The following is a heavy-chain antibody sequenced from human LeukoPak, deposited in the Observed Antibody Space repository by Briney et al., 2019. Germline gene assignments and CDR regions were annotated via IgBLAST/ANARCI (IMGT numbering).Heavy chain of an antibody. CDR1: GFIFSSYA. Sequence: GGSLSLSCAASGFIFSSYAMSWVRQAPGRVREWVSGNSGSGGNTYYADSAKGRSTISRDNTENTLYRQMNSLRAEDTAVYYCAKGGVVVAHYFDYWGQGTLVTVAS. CDR3: AKGGVVVAHYFDY. CDR2: NSGSGGNT. V-gene: IGHV3-23*01. J-gene: IGHJ4*02. D-gene: IGHD3-22*01.